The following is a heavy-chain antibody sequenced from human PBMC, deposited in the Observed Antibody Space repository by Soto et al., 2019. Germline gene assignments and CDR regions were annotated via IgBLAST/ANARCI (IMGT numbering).Heavy chain of an antibody. CDR1: GYSFTNYG. V-gene: IGHV1-18*04. CDR2: ISAYNGNT. CDR3: ARDRWEVRTDAFDF. Sequence: QIQLVESGGEVKKPGASVKVSCKASGYSFTNYGISWVRQAPGQGLEWLGWISAYNGNTNYAQKYQGRVTMTTDKSTSTAYMELRRLRSDDTAVYYCARDRWEVRTDAFDFWGQGTMVTVSS. D-gene: IGHD1-26*01. J-gene: IGHJ3*01.